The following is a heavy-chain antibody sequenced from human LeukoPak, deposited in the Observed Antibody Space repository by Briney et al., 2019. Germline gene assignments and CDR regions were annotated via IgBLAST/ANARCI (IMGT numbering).Heavy chain of an antibody. J-gene: IGHJ4*02. CDR1: GFTFGDYA. D-gene: IGHD3-16*02. CDR2: IRSKAYGGTI. Sequence: GGSLRLSCTASGFTFGDYAMSWFRQAPGKGLEWVGFIRSKAYGGTIEYAASVKGRFTISRDDSKSIAYLQMNSLKTEDTAVYYCTREASYDYVWGSYRFPYYFDYWGQGTLVTVSS. CDR3: TREASYDYVWGSYRFPYYFDY. V-gene: IGHV3-49*03.